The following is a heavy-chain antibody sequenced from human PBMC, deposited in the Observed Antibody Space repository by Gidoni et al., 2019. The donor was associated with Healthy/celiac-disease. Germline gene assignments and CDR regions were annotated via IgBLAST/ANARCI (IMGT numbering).Heavy chain of an antibody. D-gene: IGHD1-26*01. CDR3: ARAPRYSGSYLDY. V-gene: IGHV4-34*01. Sequence: QVQLQQWGAGLLKPSEPLSLTRAVYGGSFSGYYWSWIRQPPGKGLEWIGEINHSGSPNYNPSLKSRVTIAVDTSKNQFSLKLSSVTAADTAVYYCARAPRYSGSYLDYWGQGTLVTVSS. J-gene: IGHJ4*02. CDR1: GGSFSGYY. CDR2: INHSGSP.